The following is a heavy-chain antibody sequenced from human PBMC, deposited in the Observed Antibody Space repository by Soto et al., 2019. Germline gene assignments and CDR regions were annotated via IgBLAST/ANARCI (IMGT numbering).Heavy chain of an antibody. CDR3: ARHPECAAYLVYKDV. Sequence: SETLSLTCTVSGASVSSDSYYWSWIRQPPGKGLEWIGYIYYSTKTNFNPSLKSRVAMFVDTSKNQFPLILTSVTAADTAVYYCARHPECAAYLVYKDVWGKGATVTVSS. V-gene: IGHV4-61*01. J-gene: IGHJ6*03. CDR1: GASVSSDSYY. CDR2: IYYSTKT. D-gene: IGHD1-26*01.